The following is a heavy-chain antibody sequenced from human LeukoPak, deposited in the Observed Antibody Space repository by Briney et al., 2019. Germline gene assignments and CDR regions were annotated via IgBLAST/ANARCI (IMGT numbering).Heavy chain of an antibody. D-gene: IGHD3-22*01. J-gene: IGHJ5*02. CDR3: ASDPYTGYYYDSSGYYDLGWFDP. CDR2: IIPILGIA. V-gene: IGHV1-69*04. Sequence: ASVKVSCKASGGTFSSYAISWVRQAPGQGLEWMGRIIPILGIANYAQKFQGRVTITADKSTSTAYMELSSLRSEDTAVYYCASDPYTGYYYDSSGYYDLGWFDPWGQGTLVTVSS. CDR1: GGTFSSYA.